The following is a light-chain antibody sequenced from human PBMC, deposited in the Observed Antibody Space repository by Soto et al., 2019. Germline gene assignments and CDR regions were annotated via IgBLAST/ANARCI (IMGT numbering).Light chain of an antibody. J-gene: IGKJ1*01. Sequence: DIVVTQTPLSSPVTRGQPASISCRSSQSLVHSNGRTYLSWFKQRPGQPPRLLIHEVSNRLAGVPGRISGSGAGTDCTLRISRVEAEDVGVYYCMQSTDFPWTVGQGTKLEI. CDR1: QSLVHSNGRTY. CDR2: EVS. V-gene: IGKV2-24*01. CDR3: MQSTDFPWT.